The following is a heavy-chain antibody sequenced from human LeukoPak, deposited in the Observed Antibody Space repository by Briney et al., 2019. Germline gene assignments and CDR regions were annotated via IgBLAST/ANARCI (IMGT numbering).Heavy chain of an antibody. J-gene: IGHJ5*02. D-gene: IGHD2-2*01. CDR2: IYHSGST. CDR3: ARGAMARRGGWFDP. CDR1: GGSISSGGYS. Sequence: SQTLSLTCAVSGGSISSGGYSWSWIRQPPGKGLEWIGYIYHSGSTYYNPSLKSRVTISVDRSKNQFPLKLSSVTAAVTAVYYCARGAMARRGGWFDPWGQGTLVTVSS. V-gene: IGHV4-30-2*01.